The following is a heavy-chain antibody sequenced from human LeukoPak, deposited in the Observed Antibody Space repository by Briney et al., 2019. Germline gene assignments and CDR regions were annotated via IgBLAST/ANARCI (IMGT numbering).Heavy chain of an antibody. CDR1: GFTFSSYS. J-gene: IGHJ4*02. CDR3: ARGSGSYYITPFDY. Sequence: PGGSLRLSCAASGFTFSSYSMNWVRQAPGKGLEWVSYISSSSSTIYYADSVKGRFTISRDNAKNSLYLQMDSLRDEDTAVYYCARGSGSYYITPFDYWGQGTLVTVSS. CDR2: ISSSSSTI. D-gene: IGHD1-26*01. V-gene: IGHV3-48*02.